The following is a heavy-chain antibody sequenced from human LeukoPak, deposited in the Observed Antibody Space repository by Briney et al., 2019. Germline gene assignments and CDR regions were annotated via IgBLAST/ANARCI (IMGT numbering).Heavy chain of an antibody. D-gene: IGHD3-3*01. Sequence: GASVKVSCKASRYTFTGYYMHWVRQAPGQGLEWMGWINPNSGGTNYAQKFQGRVTMTRDTSISTAYMELSRLRSDDTAVYYCARSPNPLQYDFWSGYYVPNFDYWGQGTLVTVSS. CDR3: ARSPNPLQYDFWSGYYVPNFDY. CDR2: INPNSGGT. J-gene: IGHJ4*02. V-gene: IGHV1-2*02. CDR1: RYTFTGYY.